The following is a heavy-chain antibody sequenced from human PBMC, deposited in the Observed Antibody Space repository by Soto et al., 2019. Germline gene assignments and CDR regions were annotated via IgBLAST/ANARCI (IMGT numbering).Heavy chain of an antibody. CDR3: TRPNGDDAFDI. CDR2: IRSKAKSYAT. J-gene: IGHJ3*02. D-gene: IGHD3-10*01. CDR1: GFTFSGSA. Sequence: GGSLRLSCAAPGFTFSGSAMHWVRQASGKGLEWVGRIRSKAKSYATAYAASVKGRFIISRDDSKNTAYLQMNSLKTEDAAVYYCTRPNGDDAFDIWGQGTMVTVSS. V-gene: IGHV3-73*01.